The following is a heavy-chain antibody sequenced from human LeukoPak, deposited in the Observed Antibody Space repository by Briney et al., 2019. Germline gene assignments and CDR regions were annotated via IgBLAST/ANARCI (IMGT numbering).Heavy chain of an antibody. Sequence: GGSLRLSCAASGFTFSSYAMSWVRQAPGKGLEWVSAISGSGGSTYYADSVKGRFTISRDNSKNTLYLQMNSLRAEDTAVYYCAEGQRYCSGGSCVLYYFDYWGQGTLVTVSS. J-gene: IGHJ4*02. CDR1: GFTFSSYA. D-gene: IGHD2-15*01. CDR2: ISGSGGST. V-gene: IGHV3-23*01. CDR3: AEGQRYCSGGSCVLYYFDY.